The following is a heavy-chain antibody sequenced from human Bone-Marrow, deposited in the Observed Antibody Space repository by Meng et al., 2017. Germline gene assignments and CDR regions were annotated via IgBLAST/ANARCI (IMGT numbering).Heavy chain of an antibody. CDR1: GFTFSNAW. J-gene: IGHJ4*01. V-gene: IGHV3-15*01. Sequence: QLVESGGGLVKPGGSLRLSCASSGFTFSNAWMTWFRQAPGKGLEWIGRMKSNVDGGTVDYAAAVKGRFFISRDDSENTFYLQMNSLKTEDTAVYYCSGHVDYWGHGTLVTVSS. CDR2: MKSNVDGGTV. CDR3: SGHVDY.